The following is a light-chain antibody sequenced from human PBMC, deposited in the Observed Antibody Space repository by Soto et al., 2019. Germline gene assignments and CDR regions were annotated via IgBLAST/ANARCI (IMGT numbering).Light chain of an antibody. CDR3: QQANSFPLT. J-gene: IGKJ4*01. V-gene: IGKV1-12*01. CDR2: AAS. CDR1: QGISSR. Sequence: DIRMTQSPSSVSASVGDRVTITFRAGQGISSRLAWYQQKPGKAPNLLIYAASSLQSGVPSRFSGSGSETDFTLTIGSLQPEDFATYYCQQANSFPLTFGGGTKVEIK.